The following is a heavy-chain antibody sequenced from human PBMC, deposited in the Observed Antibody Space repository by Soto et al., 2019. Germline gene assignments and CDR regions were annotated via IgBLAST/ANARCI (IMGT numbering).Heavy chain of an antibody. J-gene: IGHJ5*02. Sequence: TVSGGSISSSSYYWGWIRQPPGKGLEWIGSIYYSGSTYYNPSLKSRVTISVDTSKNQFSLKLSSVTAADTAVYYCARPVGSTSSFNWFDPWGEGTLVTVSS. D-gene: IGHD3-10*01. CDR1: GGSISSSSYY. V-gene: IGHV4-39*01. CDR3: ARPVGSTSSFNWFDP. CDR2: IYYSGST.